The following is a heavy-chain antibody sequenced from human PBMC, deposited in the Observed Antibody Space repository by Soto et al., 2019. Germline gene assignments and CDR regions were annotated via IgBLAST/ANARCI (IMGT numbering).Heavy chain of an antibody. Sequence: GASVKVSCKASEYSFGDYYLPWLGKAPGQGLEWLGWLNLTDGVTSYARNFQCSVTMTSEMSITTLYMQLSILRSDDTAVYYSVRDAPSQQSICDRGDQGTPVT. V-gene: IGHV1-2*02. CDR2: LNLTDGVT. D-gene: IGHD3-3*01. J-gene: IGHJ5*02. CDR1: EYSFGDYY. CDR3: VRDAPSQQSICDR.